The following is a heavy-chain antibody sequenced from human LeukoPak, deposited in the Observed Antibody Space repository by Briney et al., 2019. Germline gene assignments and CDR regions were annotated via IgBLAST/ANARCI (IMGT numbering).Heavy chain of an antibody. V-gene: IGHV3-23*01. Sequence: GGSLRLSCAASGFTFSSYSMSWVRQAPWKGLEWVSAISGSGGSTYYADSVKGRFTISRDNSKNTLYLQMNSLRAEDTAVYYCAREGSVKTYYFDYWGQGTLVTVSS. CDR3: AREGSVKTYYFDY. CDR2: ISGSGGST. CDR1: GFTFSSYS. D-gene: IGHD2-8*01. J-gene: IGHJ4*02.